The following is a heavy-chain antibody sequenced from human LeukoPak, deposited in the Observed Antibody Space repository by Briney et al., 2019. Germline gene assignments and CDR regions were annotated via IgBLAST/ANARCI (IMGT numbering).Heavy chain of an antibody. J-gene: IGHJ4*02. CDR1: GGSFNGYY. CDR3: ATGATDLLFDY. Sequence: SETLSLTCAVYGGSFNGYYWSWIRQPPGKGLEWIGEINHSGSTNYNPSLKSRVTISVDTSKNQFSLKLSSVTAADTAVYYCATGATDLLFDYWGQGTLVTVSS. V-gene: IGHV4-34*01. CDR2: INHSGST. D-gene: IGHD1-26*01.